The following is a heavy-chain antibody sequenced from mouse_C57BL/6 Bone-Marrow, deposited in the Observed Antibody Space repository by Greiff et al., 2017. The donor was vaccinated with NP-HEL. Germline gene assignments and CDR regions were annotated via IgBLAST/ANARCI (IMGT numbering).Heavy chain of an antibody. J-gene: IGHJ4*01. CDR2: IWTGGGT. Sequence: VKLMESGPGLVAPSQSLSITCTVSGFSLTSYAISWVRQPPGKGLEWLGVIWTGGGTNYNSALKSRLSISKDNSKSQVFLKMNSLQTDDTARYYCARMDLSTTVVATPEAMDYWGQGTSVTVSS. CDR1: GFSLTSYA. V-gene: IGHV2-9-1*01. D-gene: IGHD1-1*01. CDR3: ARMDLSTTVVATPEAMDY.